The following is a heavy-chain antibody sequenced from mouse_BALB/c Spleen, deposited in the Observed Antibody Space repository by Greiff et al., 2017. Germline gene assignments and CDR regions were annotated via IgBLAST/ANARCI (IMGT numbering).Heavy chain of an antibody. V-gene: IGHV1-7*01. CDR3: ARGIRLGY. D-gene: IGHD1-2*01. Sequence: QVQLKQSGAELAKPGASVKMSCKASGYTFTSYWMHWVKQRPGQGLEWIGYINPSTGYTEYNQKFKDKATLTADKSSSTAYMQLSSLTSEDSAVYYCARGIRLGYWGQGTTLTVSS. CDR1: GYTFTSYW. CDR2: INPSTGYT. J-gene: IGHJ2*01.